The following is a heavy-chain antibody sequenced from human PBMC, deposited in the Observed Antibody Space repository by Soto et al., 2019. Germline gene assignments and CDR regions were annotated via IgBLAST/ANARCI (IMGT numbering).Heavy chain of an antibody. V-gene: IGHV3-23*01. CDR3: AKVFSPELGNYFDH. CDR1: GFTFSTYA. J-gene: IGHJ4*02. Sequence: EVHLLESGGGLVQPWGSLRLSCAASGFTFSTYAMNWVRQAPGKGLEWVSAISNSFSDGNTHYADSVKGRFTISRDNAKNTVFLEMNSLRAEDTAVYYCAKVFSPELGNYFDHWGQGTLVTVSS. D-gene: IGHD1-7*01. CDR2: ISNSFSDGNT.